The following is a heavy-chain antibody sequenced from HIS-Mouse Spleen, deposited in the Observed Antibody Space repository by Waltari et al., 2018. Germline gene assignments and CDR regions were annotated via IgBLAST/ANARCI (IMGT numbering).Heavy chain of an antibody. D-gene: IGHD6-19*01. CDR2: IYSGGST. V-gene: IGHV3-66*01. CDR1: GGSISSSSYY. J-gene: IGHJ3*02. CDR3: ARGIAVAGRGAFDI. Sequence: LQLQESGPGLVKPSETLSLTCTVSGGSISSSSYYWGWIRQPPGKGLEWVSVIYSGGSTYYADSVKGRFTISRDNSKNTLYLQMNSLRAEDMAVYYCARGIAVAGRGAFDIWGQGTMVTVSS.